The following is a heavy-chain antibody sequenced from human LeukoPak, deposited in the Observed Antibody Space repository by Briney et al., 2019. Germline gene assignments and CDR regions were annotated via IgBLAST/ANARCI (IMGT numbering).Heavy chain of an antibody. CDR2: IYYSGST. Sequence: LRLSCVASGFTFSDYYMSWIRQAPGKGLEWIGYIYYSGSTYYNPSLKSRVTISVDTSKNQFSLKLSSVTAADTAVYYCARGHVVWGSGKFDYWGQGTLVTVSS. CDR1: GFTFSDYY. D-gene: IGHD3-10*01. J-gene: IGHJ4*02. V-gene: IGHV4-31*02. CDR3: ARGHVVWGSGKFDY.